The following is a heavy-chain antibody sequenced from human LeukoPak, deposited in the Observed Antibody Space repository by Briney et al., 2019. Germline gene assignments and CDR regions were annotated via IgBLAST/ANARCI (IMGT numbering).Heavy chain of an antibody. CDR2: INPNSGGT. V-gene: IGHV1-2*02. D-gene: IGHD2-15*01. CDR1: GYTFTGYY. CDR3: ARDHGYCSGGSCYSTY. J-gene: IGHJ4*02. Sequence: ASVKVSCKASGYTFTGYYMHWVRQAPGQGLEWMGWINPNSGGTNYAQKFQGRVTMARDTSTSTAYMELSRLRSDDTAVYYCARDHGYCSGGSCYSTYWGQGTLVTVSS.